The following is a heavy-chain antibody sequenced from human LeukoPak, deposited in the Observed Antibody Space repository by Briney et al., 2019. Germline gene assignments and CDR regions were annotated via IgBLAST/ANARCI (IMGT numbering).Heavy chain of an antibody. J-gene: IGHJ5*02. CDR2: INHIGST. CDR1: GGSFSGYY. Sequence: PSETLSLTCAVYGGSFSGYYWSWIRQPPGKGLEWIGEINHIGSTNYNPSLKSRVTISVDTSKNQFSLKLSSVTAADTAVYYCASGGCSGGSCPVWFDPWGQGTLDTV. V-gene: IGHV4-34*01. D-gene: IGHD2-15*01. CDR3: ASGGCSGGSCPVWFDP.